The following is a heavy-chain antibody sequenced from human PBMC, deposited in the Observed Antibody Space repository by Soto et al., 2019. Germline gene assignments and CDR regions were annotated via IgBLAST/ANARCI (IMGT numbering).Heavy chain of an antibody. CDR3: ARSTEQWLVRVGCDY. V-gene: IGHV3-30-3*01. CDR2: ISDDGSNK. CDR1: GFPFSNYA. D-gene: IGHD6-19*01. J-gene: IGHJ4*02. Sequence: QVQLVESGGGVVQPGTSLRLSCAASGFPFSNYALHWVRQAPGKGLEWVASISDDGSNKYHADSVKGRFTIPRDSSKSTLYLEMNSLRAEDTAVYYCARSTEQWLVRVGCDYWGQGSLVTVSS.